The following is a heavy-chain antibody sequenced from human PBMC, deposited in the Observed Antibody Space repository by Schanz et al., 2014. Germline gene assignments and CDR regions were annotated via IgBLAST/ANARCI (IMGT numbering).Heavy chain of an antibody. V-gene: IGHV1-46*01. CDR1: GYTFTSYY. Sequence: QGQLVQSGAEVKKPGASVKVSCEASGYTFTSYYMHWVRQAPGQGLEWMGIINPSGGSTSYAQKFQGRVTMTADKSTSTVYMEVSGLRSEDTAVYYCAKVDRTRYYAMDVWGQGTTVTVSS. J-gene: IGHJ6*02. D-gene: IGHD3-9*01. CDR3: AKVDRTRYYAMDV. CDR2: INPSGGST.